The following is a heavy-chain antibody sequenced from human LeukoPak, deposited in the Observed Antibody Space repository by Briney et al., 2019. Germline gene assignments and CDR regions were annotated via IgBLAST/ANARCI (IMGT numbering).Heavy chain of an antibody. CDR2: ISAYNGNT. J-gene: IGHJ4*02. Sequence: ASVKVSCKASGYTFTSYGISWVRQAPGQGLEWMRWISAYNGNTNYTQKLQARVTITTDTSTSTAYMELRSLRPDDTAVYYCARERGWYLYYFDYWGQGTLVTVSS. D-gene: IGHD2-15*01. V-gene: IGHV1-18*01. CDR3: ARERGWYLYYFDY. CDR1: GYTFTSYG.